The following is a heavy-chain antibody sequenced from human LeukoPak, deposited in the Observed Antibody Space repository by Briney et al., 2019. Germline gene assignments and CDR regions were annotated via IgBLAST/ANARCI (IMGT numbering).Heavy chain of an antibody. J-gene: IGHJ5*02. Sequence: GRSLRLSCAASGCTFSSYGMHWVRQAPGKGLEWVAVISFDGSNKYCSDSVKGRFTISRDNAKNTLYLQMNSLRAEDTAVYYCARAREMATNHNADTWGQATLVAVSS. CDR1: GCTFSSYG. CDR3: ARAREMATNHNADT. V-gene: IGHV3-30*03. D-gene: IGHD5-24*01. CDR2: ISFDGSNK.